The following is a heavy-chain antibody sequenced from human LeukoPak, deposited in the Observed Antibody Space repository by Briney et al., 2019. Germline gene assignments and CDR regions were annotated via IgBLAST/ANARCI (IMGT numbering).Heavy chain of an antibody. CDR1: GFTFRSYG. J-gene: IGHJ6*02. CDR2: ISYDGSNK. Sequence: PGGSLRLSCAASGFTFRSYGMHWVRQAPGKGLECVAVISYDGSNKYYADSVKGRFTISRDNSKNTLYLQMNSLRAEDTAVYYCAKEGYFDWPGCMDVWGQGTTVTVSS. V-gene: IGHV3-30*18. CDR3: AKEGYFDWPGCMDV. D-gene: IGHD3-9*01.